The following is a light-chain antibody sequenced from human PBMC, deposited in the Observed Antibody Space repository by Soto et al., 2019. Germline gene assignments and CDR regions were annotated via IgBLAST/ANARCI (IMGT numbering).Light chain of an antibody. Sequence: DLPMTQSPSSLSASVGDRVTITCRASQSIRSYLNWYQQKPEKAPKLLIYEASSLQSGVPSRFSGSGSGTDFTLTISSLQPEDFATYYCQQSYTTPFTFGPGTKVDIK. V-gene: IGKV1-39*01. CDR3: QQSYTTPFT. CDR1: QSIRSY. CDR2: EAS. J-gene: IGKJ3*01.